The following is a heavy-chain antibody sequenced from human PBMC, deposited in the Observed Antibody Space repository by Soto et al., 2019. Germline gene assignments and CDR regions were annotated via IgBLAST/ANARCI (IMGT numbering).Heavy chain of an antibody. CDR3: ARNAGRYYDSSGYYPFDY. V-gene: IGHV5-51*01. CDR1: GYSFTSYW. Sequence: GESLKISCKGSGYSFTSYWIGWVRQMPGKGLEWMGIIYPGDSDTRYSPSFQGQVTISADKSISTAYLQWSSLKASDTAMYYCARNAGRYYDSSGYYPFDYWGQGTLVTVSS. J-gene: IGHJ4*02. CDR2: IYPGDSDT. D-gene: IGHD3-22*01.